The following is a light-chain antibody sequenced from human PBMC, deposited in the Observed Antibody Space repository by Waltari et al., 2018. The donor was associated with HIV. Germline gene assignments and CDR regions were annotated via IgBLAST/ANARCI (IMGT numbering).Light chain of an antibody. CDR2: GNT. V-gene: IGLV1-40*01. CDR1: SPNFGTGYN. CDR3: QSYDSSLSGSSVV. Sequence: QSVLTQPPSVSGAPGQRVTISCTGISPNFGTGYNVHWYQQFPGTPPKPLIYGNTNRPSGVPDRFAGSKSGTSASLAITGLQAEDEADYYCQSYDSSLSGSSVVFGGGTKLTVL. J-gene: IGLJ2*01.